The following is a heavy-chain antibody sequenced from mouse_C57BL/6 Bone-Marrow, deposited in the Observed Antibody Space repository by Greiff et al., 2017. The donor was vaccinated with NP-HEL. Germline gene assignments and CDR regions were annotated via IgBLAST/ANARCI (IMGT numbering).Heavy chain of an antibody. J-gene: IGHJ2*01. CDR2: INPSSGYT. CDR1: GYTFTSYT. V-gene: IGHV1-4*01. D-gene: IGHD3-2*02. CDR3: ARRKAWRGPFDF. Sequence: QVQLQQSGAELARPGASVKMSCKASGYTFTSYTMHWVKQRPGQGLEWIGYINPSSGYTKYNQKFKDKATLTADKYSSTAYMQLSSLTSEDSAVYYCARRKAWRGPFDFWGQGTTLTVSS.